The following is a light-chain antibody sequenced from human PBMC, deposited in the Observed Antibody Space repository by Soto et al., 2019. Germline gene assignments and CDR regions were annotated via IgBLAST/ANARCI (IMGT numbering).Light chain of an antibody. J-gene: IGKJ2*01. CDR3: HQYYSTPYT. V-gene: IGKV4-1*01. Sequence: DIVMTQSPDSLAVSLGERATINCKSSQSILYSSNNKNYLTWYQQKPGQHPKLLIYWASTRESGVPDRFSGSGSGTDFTLTISSLQAEDVAVYYCHQYYSTPYTFGQGTKLEIK. CDR2: WAS. CDR1: QSILYSSNNKNY.